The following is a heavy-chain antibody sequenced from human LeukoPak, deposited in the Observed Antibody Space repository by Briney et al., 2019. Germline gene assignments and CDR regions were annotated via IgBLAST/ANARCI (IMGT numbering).Heavy chain of an antibody. V-gene: IGHV3-21*01. Sequence: PGGSLRLSCAASGFTFSSYSMNWVRQAPGKGLEWVSSISSSSSYIYYADSVKGRFTISRDNAKNSLYLQMNCLRAEDTAVYYCARGRGYCSSTSCYTDYWGQGTLVTVSS. D-gene: IGHD2-2*02. CDR3: ARGRGYCSSTSCYTDY. CDR1: GFTFSSYS. CDR2: ISSSSSYI. J-gene: IGHJ4*02.